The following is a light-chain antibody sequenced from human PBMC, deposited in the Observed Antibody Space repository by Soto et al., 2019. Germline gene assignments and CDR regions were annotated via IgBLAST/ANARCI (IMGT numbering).Light chain of an antibody. J-gene: IGKJ2*03. CDR3: KQFDDVPYS. Sequence: DIQMTQSPSSLSASVGDRVTITCQASQDITNFLNWYQQKPGKAPKLLIYDASSLQTGVPSRFSGSGSGTDFSFTISSLQPEDIATYYCKQFDDVPYSFGQGNKVAIK. CDR2: DAS. V-gene: IGKV1-33*01. CDR1: QDITNF.